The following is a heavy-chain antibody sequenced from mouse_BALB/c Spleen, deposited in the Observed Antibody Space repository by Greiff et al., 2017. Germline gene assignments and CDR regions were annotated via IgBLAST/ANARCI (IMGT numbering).Heavy chain of an antibody. Sequence: DVKLQESGPGLVKPSQSLSLTCTVTGYSITSDYAWNWIRQFPGNKLEWMGYISYSGSTSYNPSLKSRISITRDTSKYQFFLQLNSVTTEDTATYYCARDEGYPFAYWGQGTLVTVSA. CDR1: GYSITSDYA. CDR2: ISYSGST. V-gene: IGHV3-2*02. J-gene: IGHJ3*01. CDR3: ARDEGYPFAY. D-gene: IGHD3-1*01.